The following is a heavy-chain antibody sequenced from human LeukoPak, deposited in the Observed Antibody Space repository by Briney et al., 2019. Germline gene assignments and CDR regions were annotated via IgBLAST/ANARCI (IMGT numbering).Heavy chain of an antibody. CDR1: GLVFSNHG. J-gene: IGHJ4*02. D-gene: IGHD3-10*01. Sequence: GGSLRLSCAASGLVFSNHGMHLVRQDPRKGLEWVAVISHDGSAKDYADSVKGRFTISRENSKITLYLQINSLRAEDTAVYFCAKEAGVSGSSYLSFFDYLGQGTLVTVSS. V-gene: IGHV3-30*18. CDR2: ISHDGSAK. CDR3: AKEAGVSGSSYLSFFDY.